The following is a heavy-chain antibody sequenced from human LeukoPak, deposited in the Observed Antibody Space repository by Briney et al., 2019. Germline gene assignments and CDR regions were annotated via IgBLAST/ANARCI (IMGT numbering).Heavy chain of an antibody. CDR1: GYTFTSYG. CDR3: ARQLVYQLLEV. CDR2: INPSGGST. J-gene: IGHJ4*02. V-gene: IGHV1-46*01. D-gene: IGHD2-2*01. Sequence: ASVKVSCKASGYTFTSYGISWVRQAPGQGLEWMGTINPSGGSTSYAQKFQGRVTMTRDTSTSTVYMELSSLRSEDTAVYYCARQLVYQLLEVWGQGTLVTVSS.